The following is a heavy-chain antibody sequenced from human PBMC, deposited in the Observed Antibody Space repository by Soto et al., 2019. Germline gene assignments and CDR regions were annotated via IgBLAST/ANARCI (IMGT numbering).Heavy chain of an antibody. CDR1: GFNFRHYS. Sequence: GGSLRLSWAASGFNFRHYSFNWVRQAPGKGLEWVSTIRASGDTTNYADFVKGPFTMSRDNSENMLYLQMNSLRAEDTAVYYCAKDVPHYASSGYYDAFDHWGQGTLVTVSS. CDR3: AKDVPHYASSGYYDAFDH. J-gene: IGHJ4*02. D-gene: IGHD3-22*01. CDR2: IRASGDTT. V-gene: IGHV3-23*01.